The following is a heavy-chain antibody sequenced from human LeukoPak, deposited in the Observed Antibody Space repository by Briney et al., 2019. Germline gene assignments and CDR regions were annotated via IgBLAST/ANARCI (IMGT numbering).Heavy chain of an antibody. CDR3: ARTPWLQLEFWFDT. Sequence: GGSLRLSCAVSGFSVSGYWMTWVRQAPGKGLEWVANIKQDGSEKNYVDSVKGRFTISRDNAKNSLYLQMNSLRADDTAVYYCARTPWLQLEFWFDTWGQGIRVTVSS. CDR1: GFSVSGYW. V-gene: IGHV3-7*03. J-gene: IGHJ5*02. CDR2: IKQDGSEK. D-gene: IGHD5-24*01.